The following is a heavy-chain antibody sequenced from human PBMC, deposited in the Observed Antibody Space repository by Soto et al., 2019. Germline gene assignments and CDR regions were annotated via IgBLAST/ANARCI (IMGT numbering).Heavy chain of an antibody. Sequence: PSETLSLTCAVSGGSISSGGYSWSWIRQPPGKGLEWIGYIYHSGSTYYNPSLKSRVTISVDRSKNQFSLKLGSVTAADTAVYYCAAGGGLPRYYWGQGTLVTVS. D-gene: IGHD5-12*01. CDR2: IYHSGST. V-gene: IGHV4-30-2*01. J-gene: IGHJ4*02. CDR3: AAGGGLPRYY. CDR1: GGSISSGGYS.